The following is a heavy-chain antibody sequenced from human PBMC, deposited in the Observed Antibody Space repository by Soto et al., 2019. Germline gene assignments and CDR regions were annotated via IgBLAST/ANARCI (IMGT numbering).Heavy chain of an antibody. J-gene: IGHJ5*02. CDR3: ARHHGPTTSETWFDP. D-gene: IGHD5-12*01. CDR2: ISTYSGDT. CDR1: GYTFFTYD. Sequence: QVHLVQSGVEVKTPGASVKVSCQASGYTFFTYDISWVRQAPGQGLERMGWISTYSGDTKYAQKFQGRVTMTTDTSTTTAYLELRSLRSDDTAVYYCARHHGPTTSETWFDPWGQGTLVTVSS. V-gene: IGHV1-18*01.